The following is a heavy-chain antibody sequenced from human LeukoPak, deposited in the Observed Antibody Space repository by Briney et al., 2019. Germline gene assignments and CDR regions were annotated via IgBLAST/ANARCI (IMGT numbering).Heavy chain of an antibody. D-gene: IGHD2/OR15-2a*01. CDR2: LRFDGINK. V-gene: IGHV3-30*02. Sequence: GGSLRLSCAASGFTFSNYCMQWVRQAPGKGLEWVAFLRFDGINKYYADSVKGRFTISRDNSKNTLYLQMNSLRAEDTAVYYCASGEYYYFDYWGQGTLVTVSS. CDR3: ASGEYYYFDY. CDR1: GFTFSNYC. J-gene: IGHJ4*02.